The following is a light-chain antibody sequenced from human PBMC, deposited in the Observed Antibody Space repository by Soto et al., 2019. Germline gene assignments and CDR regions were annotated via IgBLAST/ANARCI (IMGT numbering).Light chain of an antibody. V-gene: IGKV1-5*01. Sequence: IQMTQSPSTLSASVGDRVTITCRASQSISSWLAWYQQKPGKAPKLLIYDASSLESGVPSRFSGSGSGTEFTLTISRLQPDDFATYYCQQYNSYSTWTFGQGTKVDIK. CDR3: QQYNSYSTWT. CDR2: DAS. J-gene: IGKJ1*01. CDR1: QSISSW.